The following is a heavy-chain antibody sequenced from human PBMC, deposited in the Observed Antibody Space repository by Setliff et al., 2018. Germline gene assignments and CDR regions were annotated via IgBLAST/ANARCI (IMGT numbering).Heavy chain of an antibody. D-gene: IGHD3-16*01. J-gene: IGHJ3*01. CDR3: ARLGVFPDAFDV. Sequence: PGESLKISCKGSGYRFTSNWVAWVRQMPGKGLEWMGIVFPADSDTRYSPSFQGQVTISVDKSINTAYLQWRSLKASDTAVYYCARLGVFPDAFDVWGPGTMVTVSS. CDR1: GYRFTSNW. CDR2: VFPADSDT. V-gene: IGHV5-51*01.